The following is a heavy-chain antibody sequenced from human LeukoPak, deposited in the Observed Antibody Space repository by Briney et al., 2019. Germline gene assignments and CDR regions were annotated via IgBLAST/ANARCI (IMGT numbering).Heavy chain of an antibody. CDR2: VSADGRTQ. CDR1: GFTFRTYS. D-gene: IGHD6-13*01. V-gene: IGHV3-30*18. Sequence: GRSLRLSCAASGFTFRTYSIHWVRQAPGKGLEWVTVVSADGRTQLYSDSVKGRFTISRDNSKNTLYLQMNSLRAEDTAVYYCAKGGYSSSWYKDYYYYGMDVWGQGTTVTVSS. J-gene: IGHJ6*02. CDR3: AKGGYSSSWYKDYYYYGMDV.